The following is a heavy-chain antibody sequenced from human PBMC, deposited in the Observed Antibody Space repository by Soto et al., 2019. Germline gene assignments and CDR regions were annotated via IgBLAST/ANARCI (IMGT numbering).Heavy chain of an antibody. CDR2: IYYSGST. V-gene: IGHV4-39*01. Sequence: PSETLSLTCTVSGGSISSSSYYWGWIRQPPGKGLEWIGSIYYSGSTYYNPSLKSRVTICVDTSKNQFSLKLSSVTAADTAVYYCARHTPAISITDHWGQGILVTVSP. CDR1: GGSISSSSYY. J-gene: IGHJ4*02. D-gene: IGHD3-3*01. CDR3: ARHTPAISITDH.